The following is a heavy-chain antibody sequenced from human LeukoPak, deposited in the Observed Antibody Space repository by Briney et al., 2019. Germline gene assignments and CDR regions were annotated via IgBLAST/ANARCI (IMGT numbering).Heavy chain of an antibody. Sequence: GGSLRLSCAASGFTVSSNYMSWVRQAPGKGLEWVSVIYSGGSTYYADSVKGRFTISRDNSKNTLYLQMNSLRAEDTAVYYCARDDPYGSGSYPNYWGQGTLVTVSS. D-gene: IGHD3-10*01. CDR3: ARDDPYGSGSYPNY. J-gene: IGHJ4*02. CDR1: GFTVSSNY. CDR2: IYSGGST. V-gene: IGHV3-53*01.